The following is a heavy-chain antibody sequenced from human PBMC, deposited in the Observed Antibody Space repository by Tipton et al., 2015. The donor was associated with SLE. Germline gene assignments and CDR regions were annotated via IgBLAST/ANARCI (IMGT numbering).Heavy chain of an antibody. Sequence: TLSLTCTVSGGSISSYYWSWIRQHPGKGLEWIGYIYYSGSTYYNPSLKSRVTISVDTSKNQFSLKLNSVTAADTAVYYCAREWQQLWYFDLWGRGTLVTVSS. D-gene: IGHD6-13*01. CDR3: AREWQQLWYFDL. V-gene: IGHV4-31*03. J-gene: IGHJ2*01. CDR2: IYYSGST. CDR1: GGSISSYY.